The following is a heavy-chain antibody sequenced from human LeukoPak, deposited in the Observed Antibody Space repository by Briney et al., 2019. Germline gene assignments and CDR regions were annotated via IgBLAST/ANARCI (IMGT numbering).Heavy chain of an antibody. CDR3: AKGGPRVVVVPAAMGWYYFDY. D-gene: IGHD2-2*01. CDR1: RLTFSTYA. Sequence: GGSLRLSCAASRLTFSTYAMSWVRQAPGKGLEWVAVISYDGSNKYYADSVKGRFTISRDNSKNTLYLQMNSLRAEDTAVYYCAKGGPRVVVVPAAMGWYYFDYWGQGTLVTVSS. CDR2: ISYDGSNK. V-gene: IGHV3-30*18. J-gene: IGHJ4*02.